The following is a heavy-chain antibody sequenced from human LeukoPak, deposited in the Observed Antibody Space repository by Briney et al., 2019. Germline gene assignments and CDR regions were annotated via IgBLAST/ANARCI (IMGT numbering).Heavy chain of an antibody. D-gene: IGHD5-24*01. V-gene: IGHV4-59*01. CDR1: GGSISSYY. Sequence: SETLSLTCTVSGGSISSYYWSWIRQPPGKGLEWIGYIYYSGSTNYNPSLKSRVTISVDTSKNQFSLKLSSVTAADTAVYYCAKDGYTPSDAFDIWGQGTMVTVSS. CDR2: IYYSGST. CDR3: AKDGYTPSDAFDI. J-gene: IGHJ3*02.